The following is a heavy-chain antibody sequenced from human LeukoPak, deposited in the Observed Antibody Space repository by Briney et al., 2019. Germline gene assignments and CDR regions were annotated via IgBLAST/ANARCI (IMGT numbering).Heavy chain of an antibody. CDR3: ARPMIVDRAKRNFDY. Sequence: KTGESLKISCKGSGYSFTSYWIGWVRQMPGKGLEWMGIIYPGDSDTRYSPSFQGQVTISADKSISTAYLQWSSLKASDTAMYYCARPMIVDRAKRNFDYWGQGTLVTVSS. D-gene: IGHD3-22*01. J-gene: IGHJ4*02. CDR1: GYSFTSYW. CDR2: IYPGDSDT. V-gene: IGHV5-51*01.